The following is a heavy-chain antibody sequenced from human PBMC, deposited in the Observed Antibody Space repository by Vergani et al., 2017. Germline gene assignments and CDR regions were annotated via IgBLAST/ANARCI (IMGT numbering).Heavy chain of an antibody. CDR3: ASRDITIFGVVIIRGYYYYGMDV. CDR2: IIPIFGTA. D-gene: IGHD3-3*01. Sequence: VQLVQSGAEVKKPGSSVKVSCKASGGTFSSYAISWVRQAPGQGLEWMGGIIPIFGTANYAQKFQGRVTITADESTSTAYMELSSLRSEDTAVYYCASRDITIFGVVIIRGYYYYGMDVWGQXP. CDR1: GGTFSSYA. V-gene: IGHV1-69*01. J-gene: IGHJ6*02.